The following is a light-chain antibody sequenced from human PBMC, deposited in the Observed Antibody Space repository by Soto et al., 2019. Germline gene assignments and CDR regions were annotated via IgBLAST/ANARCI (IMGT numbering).Light chain of an antibody. CDR1: QSLSSSY. J-gene: IGKJ5*01. V-gene: IGKV3-20*01. CDR2: GAS. CDR3: QQYGSSPIT. Sequence: EFLMTQYPDTLYVSPGERSTLSCRASQSLSSSYLAWYQQKPGQAPRLLIYGASSRATGIPDRFSGSGSGTDFTLTISRLEPEDFAVYYCQQYGSSPITFGQGTRLEIK.